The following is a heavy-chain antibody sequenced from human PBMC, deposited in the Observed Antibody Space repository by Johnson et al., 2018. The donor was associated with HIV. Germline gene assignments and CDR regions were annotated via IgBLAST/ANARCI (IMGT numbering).Heavy chain of an antibody. CDR1: GFTFSSYG. Sequence: QVQLVESGGALVNPGGSLRLSCGASGFTFSSYGMHWVRQAPGKGLEWVAVISYDGSNKYYADSVKGRFTISRDNSKNTLYLQMNSLRAEDTAVYYCASDKWWEPPPDDAFDIWGQGTMVTVSS. CDR3: ASDKWWEPPPDDAFDI. J-gene: IGHJ3*02. CDR2: ISYDGSNK. V-gene: IGHV3-30*03. D-gene: IGHD1-26*01.